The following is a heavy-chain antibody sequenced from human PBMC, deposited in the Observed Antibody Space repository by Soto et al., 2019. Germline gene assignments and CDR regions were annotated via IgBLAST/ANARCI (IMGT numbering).Heavy chain of an antibody. J-gene: IGHJ4*02. CDR1: GYNFATYW. Sequence: PGESLKISCNGSGYNFATYWIGWVRQMPGKGLEWMGIIYPGDSDIRYSPSFQGQVTISADKSISTAYLQWSSLKASDTAMYYCTRSLMHSSGWCFDYWGQGTLVTVSS. D-gene: IGHD6-19*01. CDR2: IYPGDSDI. CDR3: TRSLMHSSGWCFDY. V-gene: IGHV5-51*01.